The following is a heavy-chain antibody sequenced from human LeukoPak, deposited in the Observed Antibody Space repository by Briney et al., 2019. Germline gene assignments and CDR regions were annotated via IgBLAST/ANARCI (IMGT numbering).Heavy chain of an antibody. CDR2: ISNDGSNT. J-gene: IGHJ6*02. CDR1: GFTFSSYD. Sequence: PGGSLRLSCAASGFTFSSYDMQWVRQATGKGLEWVALISNDGSNTYYEDSVKGRFTISRDNSKNTLYLQMDSLRAEDTAVYYCAKDRGSGTYNSYGMDVWGQGTTVTVSS. V-gene: IGHV3-30*18. D-gene: IGHD5-12*01. CDR3: AKDRGSGTYNSYGMDV.